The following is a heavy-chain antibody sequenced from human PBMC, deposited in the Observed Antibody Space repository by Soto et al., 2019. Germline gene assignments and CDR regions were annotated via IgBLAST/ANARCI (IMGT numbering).Heavy chain of an antibody. D-gene: IGHD2-15*01. V-gene: IGHV3-23*01. J-gene: IGHJ5*02. CDR2: ISGSGGRT. CDR3: TKDLKSGSAATLFDP. CDR1: GFTFTTYA. Sequence: EGQLLESGGGLVQPGGSLRLSCAASGFTFTTYAMAWVRQAPGKGLEWVSYISGSGGRTNYADSVKGRFTISRDNSKNTLYLQMSSLRPADTAVYYWTKDLKSGSAATLFDPWGQGTLVTVSS.